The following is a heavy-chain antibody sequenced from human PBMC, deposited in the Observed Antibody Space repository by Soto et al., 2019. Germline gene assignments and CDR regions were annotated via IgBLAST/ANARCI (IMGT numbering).Heavy chain of an antibody. Sequence: AASVKVSCKASGYAFASYAISWMRQAPGQGLEWMGGIIPIFGTANYAQKFQGRVTITADESTSTAYMELSSLRSEDTAVYYCANDYGGNYASDIWGQGTMVTVSS. CDR2: IIPIFGTA. CDR3: ANDYGGNYASDI. D-gene: IGHD4-17*01. J-gene: IGHJ3*02. V-gene: IGHV1-69*13. CDR1: GYAFASYA.